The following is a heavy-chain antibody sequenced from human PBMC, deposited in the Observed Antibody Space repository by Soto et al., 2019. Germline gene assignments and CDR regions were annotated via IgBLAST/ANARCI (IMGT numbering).Heavy chain of an antibody. J-gene: IGHJ1*01. Sequence: SETRCVTWTGSGGSMSRCCYYWSWIRQAPGRGLEWIGYIHSSGSLYYNPSLKSRATMSIDTARNQFSLKVSSVTVADTAVYYCARDLVGLHDANSGHYPCPARGQGPLVT. V-gene: IGHV4-30-4*01. CDR2: IHSSGSL. D-gene: IGHD5-12*01. CDR3: ARDLVGLHDANSGHYPCPA. CDR1: GGSMSRCCYY.